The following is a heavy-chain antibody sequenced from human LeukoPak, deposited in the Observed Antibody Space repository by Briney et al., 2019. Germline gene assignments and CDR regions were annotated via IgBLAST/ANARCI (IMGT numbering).Heavy chain of an antibody. V-gene: IGHV1-69*06. CDR3: ARAGGDYARILDWYFDL. CDR1: GGTFSSYA. CDR2: IIPIFGTA. Sequence: GASVKVSCKASGGTFSSYAISWVRQAPGQGLEWMGGIIPIFGTANYAQKFQGRVTITADKSTSTAYMELSSLRSEDTAVYYCARAGGDYARILDWYFDLWGRGTLVTVSS. D-gene: IGHD4-17*01. J-gene: IGHJ2*01.